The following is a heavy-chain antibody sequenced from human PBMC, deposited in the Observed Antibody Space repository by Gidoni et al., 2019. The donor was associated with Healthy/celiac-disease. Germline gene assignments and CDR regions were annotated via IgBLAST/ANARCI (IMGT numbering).Heavy chain of an antibody. CDR1: GFTVSSNY. V-gene: IGHV3-53*01. CDR3: ARDRPRDGYNSYYYYGMDV. Sequence: EVQLVESGGGLIQPGGSLRLSCAASGFTVSSNYMSWVRQAPGKGLEWVSVIYSGGSTYYADSVKGRFTISRDNSKYTLYLQMNSLRAEDTAVYYCARDRPRDGYNSYYYYGMDVWGQGTTVTVSS. D-gene: IGHD5-12*01. J-gene: IGHJ6*02. CDR2: IYSGGST.